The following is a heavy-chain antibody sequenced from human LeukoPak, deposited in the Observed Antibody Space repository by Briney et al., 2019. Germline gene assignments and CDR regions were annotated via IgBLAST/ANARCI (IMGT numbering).Heavy chain of an antibody. V-gene: IGHV1-46*01. J-gene: IGHJ5*02. CDR1: GYTFTSYY. CDR2: INPSGGST. Sequence: ASVKVSCKASGYTFTSYYMHWVRQAPGQGLEWMGIINPSGGSTSYAQKFQGRVTMTRDMSTSTVYMELSSLRSEDTAVYYCARGARYCSGGSCYWFDPWGQGTLVTVSS. CDR3: ARGARYCSGGSCYWFDP. D-gene: IGHD2-15*01.